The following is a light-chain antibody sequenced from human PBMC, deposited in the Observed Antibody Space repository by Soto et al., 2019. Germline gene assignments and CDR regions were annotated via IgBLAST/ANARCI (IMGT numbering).Light chain of an antibody. CDR3: QHSGT. V-gene: IGKV1-5*03. Sequence: DIPMTQSPSTLSASVGDRVTITCRASQSISSWLAWYQQKPGKAPKLLIYKASSLESGVPSRFSGSGSGTEFTLTISSLQPDDFATYYCQHSGTFGQGTKVEIK. J-gene: IGKJ1*01. CDR1: QSISSW. CDR2: KAS.